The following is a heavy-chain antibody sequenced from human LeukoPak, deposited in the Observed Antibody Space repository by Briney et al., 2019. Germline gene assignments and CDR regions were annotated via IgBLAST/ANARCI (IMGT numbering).Heavy chain of an antibody. D-gene: IGHD7-27*01. CDR3: ARGATWAYYMDV. V-gene: IGHV4-59*08. J-gene: IGHJ6*03. CDR1: GGSISSYY. Sequence: SETLSLTCTVSGGSISSYYWNWIRQPPGKGLEWIGYIYYSGSTNYNPSLKSRVTISLDTSKNQFSLKLSSVTAADTAVYYCARGATWAYYMDVWGKGTTVTISS. CDR2: IYYSGST.